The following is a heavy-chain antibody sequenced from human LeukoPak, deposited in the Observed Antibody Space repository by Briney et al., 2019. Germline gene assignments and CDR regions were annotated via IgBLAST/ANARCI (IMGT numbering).Heavy chain of an antibody. CDR3: ARVGADGSGFLFDY. CDR2: INHSGST. CDR1: GGSFSGYY. Sequence: PSETLSLTCAVYGGSFSGYYWRWIRQPPGKGLEWIGEINHSGSTNFNTSLKRRVTISVDTSKNQFSLKLSSVTAADTAVYYCARVGADGSGFLFDYWGQGTLVTVSS. J-gene: IGHJ4*02. V-gene: IGHV4-34*01. D-gene: IGHD3-10*01.